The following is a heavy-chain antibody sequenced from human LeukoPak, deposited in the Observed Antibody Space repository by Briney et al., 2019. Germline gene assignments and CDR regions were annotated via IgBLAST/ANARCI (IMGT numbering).Heavy chain of an antibody. Sequence: ASVKVSCKASGYTFTNYAISWGRQAPGQGLEWMGWIGTYNGNPDYTQRLQGRVTMTTDTSTSTAYMELRSPKSDDTAVYYCAREDPGGAFDVWGRGTMVTVSS. CDR3: AREDPGGAFDV. J-gene: IGHJ3*01. D-gene: IGHD3-16*01. CDR2: IGTYNGNP. CDR1: GYTFTNYA. V-gene: IGHV1-18*01.